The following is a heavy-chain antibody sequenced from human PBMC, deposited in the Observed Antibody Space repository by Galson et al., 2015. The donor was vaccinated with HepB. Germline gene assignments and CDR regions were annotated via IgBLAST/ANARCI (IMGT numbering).Heavy chain of an antibody. CDR3: ARAGLQYYDFWSGHPY. CDR1: GGSFSGYY. CDR2: INHSGST. D-gene: IGHD3-3*01. J-gene: IGHJ4*02. V-gene: IGHV4-34*01. Sequence: TLSLTCAVYGGSFSGYYWSWIRQPPGKGLEWIGEINHSGSTNYNPSLKSRVTISVDTSKNQFSLKLSSVTAADTAVYYCARAGLQYYDFWSGHPYWGQGTLVTVSS.